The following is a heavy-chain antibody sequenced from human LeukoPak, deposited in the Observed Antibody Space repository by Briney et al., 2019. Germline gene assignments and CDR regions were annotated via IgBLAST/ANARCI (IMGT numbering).Heavy chain of an antibody. CDR3: ARQIHRVAALFDI. CDR2: INHSGST. V-gene: IGHV4-34*01. Sequence: LRLSCAASGFDFDDYAMHWVRQAPGKGLEWIGEINHSGSTNYNPSLKSRVTISVDTSKNQFSLKLSSVTAADTAVYYCARQIHRVAALFDIWGQGTMVTVSS. CDR1: GFDFDDYA. D-gene: IGHD2-15*01. J-gene: IGHJ3*02.